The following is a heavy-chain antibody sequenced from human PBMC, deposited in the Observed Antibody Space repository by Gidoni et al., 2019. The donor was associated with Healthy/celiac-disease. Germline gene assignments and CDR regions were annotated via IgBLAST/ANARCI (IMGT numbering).Heavy chain of an antibody. CDR1: GFTFSSYA. V-gene: IGHV3-23*04. CDR2: SSGSGGST. CDR3: AKKGFSWEPKGYFDY. D-gene: IGHD1-26*01. Sequence: EVQLVESGGGLVQPGGSLRLSCAASGFTFSSYAMSWVRQAPGKGLEWVSASSGSGGSTYDADSVKGRYTISRDNSKNTLYLQMNSMRAEDTAVYYCAKKGFSWEPKGYFDYWGQGTLVTVSS. J-gene: IGHJ4*02.